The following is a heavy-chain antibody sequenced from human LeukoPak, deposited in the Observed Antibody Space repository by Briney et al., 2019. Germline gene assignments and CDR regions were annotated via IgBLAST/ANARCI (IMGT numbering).Heavy chain of an antibody. CDR2: INPSGGST. J-gene: IGHJ3*02. CDR3: AREGSRDGYNDAFDI. D-gene: IGHD5-24*01. V-gene: IGHV1-46*01. Sequence: GASVKVSCKASGYTFTSYYMHWVRQAPGQGLEWMGIINPSGGSTSYAQKFQGRVTMTRDMSTSTVYMELSSLRSEDTAVYYCAREGSRDGYNDAFDIWGQGTLVTVSS. CDR1: GYTFTSYY.